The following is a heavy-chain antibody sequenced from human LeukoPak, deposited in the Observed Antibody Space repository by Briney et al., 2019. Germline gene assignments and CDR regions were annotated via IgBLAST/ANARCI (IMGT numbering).Heavy chain of an antibody. CDR1: GFTFSSYG. V-gene: IGHV3-30*02. J-gene: IGHJ4*02. Sequence: QPGGSLRLSCAASGFTFSSYGMHWVRQAPGKGLEWVAFIRYDGSNKYYADSVKGRFTISRDNSKNTLYLQMNSLRAEDTAVYYCAKALSRDIVYYFDYWGQGTLVTVSS. CDR2: IRYDGSNK. CDR3: AKALSRDIVYYFDY. D-gene: IGHD5-12*01.